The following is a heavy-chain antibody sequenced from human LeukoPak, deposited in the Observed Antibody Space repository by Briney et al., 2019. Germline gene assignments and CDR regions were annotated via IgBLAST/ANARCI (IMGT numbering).Heavy chain of an antibody. V-gene: IGHV1-2*02. J-gene: IGHJ4*02. Sequence: PVASVKVSCKASGGTFSSYAISWVRQAPGQGLEWMGWINPNSGGTNYAQKFQGRVTMTRDTSISTAYMELSRLRSDDTAVYYCARKGGDSSGWFTRIDYFDYWGQGTLVTVSS. CDR1: GGTFSSYA. CDR3: ARKGGDSSGWFTRIDYFDY. CDR2: INPNSGGT. D-gene: IGHD6-19*01.